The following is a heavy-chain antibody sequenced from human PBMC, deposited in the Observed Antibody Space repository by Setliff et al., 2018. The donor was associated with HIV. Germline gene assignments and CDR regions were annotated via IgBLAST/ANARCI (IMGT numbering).Heavy chain of an antibody. CDR3: ARERLSRLGFDY. CDR1: GASVSNHY. V-gene: IGHV4-4*07. Sequence: SETLSLTCTVSGASVSNHYWSWIRQPAGKGLEWIGHIYTGGNANYNPSLQSRVTISVDTSKNQFSLMLGSMTAADTAVYYCARERLSRLGFDYWGQGTLVTVSS. CDR2: IYTGGNA. D-gene: IGHD1-1*01. J-gene: IGHJ4*02.